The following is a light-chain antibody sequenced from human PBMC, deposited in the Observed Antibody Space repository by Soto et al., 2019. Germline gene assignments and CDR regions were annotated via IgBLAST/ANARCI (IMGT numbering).Light chain of an antibody. J-gene: IGKJ2*01. V-gene: IGKV1-6*01. CDR3: LQDYSYPYS. CDR1: QGVGND. CDR2: GES. Sequence: AIQMTQSPSSLSASVGDRVTITCRASQGVGNDLGWHQEKPGKAPNLLIYGESSLQTGVPPRFSGSGSGTDFTLTISSLQPEDSATYYCLQDYSYPYSFGQGTKLEIK.